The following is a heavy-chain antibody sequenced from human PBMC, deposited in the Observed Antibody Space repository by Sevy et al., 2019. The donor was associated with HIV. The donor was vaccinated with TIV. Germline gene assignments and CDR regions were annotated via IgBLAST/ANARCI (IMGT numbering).Heavy chain of an antibody. J-gene: IGHJ4*02. D-gene: IGHD3-22*01. V-gene: IGHV4-61*01. Sequence: SETLSLTCTVSGGSVSSGSYYWSWIRQPPGKGLEWIGYIYYSGSTNYNPSLKSRVTISVDTSKNQFSLKLSSVTAADTAVYYCASTSSGYFLDYWGQGTLVTVSS. CDR3: ASTSSGYFLDY. CDR2: IYYSGST. CDR1: GGSVSSGSYY.